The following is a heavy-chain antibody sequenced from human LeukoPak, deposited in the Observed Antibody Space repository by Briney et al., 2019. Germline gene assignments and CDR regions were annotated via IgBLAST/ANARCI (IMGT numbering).Heavy chain of an antibody. CDR2: ISSSSSYI. CDR1: GFTFSSYS. Sequence: GGSLRLSCAASGFTFSSYSMNWVRQAPGEGLEWVSSISSSSSYIYYADSVKGRFTISRDNAKNSLYLQMNSLRAEDTAVYYCAREFTYGMDVWGQGTTVTVSS. D-gene: IGHD3-16*01. V-gene: IGHV3-21*01. CDR3: AREFTYGMDV. J-gene: IGHJ6*02.